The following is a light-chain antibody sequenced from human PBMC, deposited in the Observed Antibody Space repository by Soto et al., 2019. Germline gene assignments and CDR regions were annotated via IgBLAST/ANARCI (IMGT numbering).Light chain of an antibody. Sequence: QSVLTQPASVSGSPGQSSTISCTGTSSDVGGYNYVSWYQQHPGKAPKLMIYDVSNRPSGVSNRFSGSKSGNTASLTISRLQAEDEADYYCSSYTSSSTLYVVFGGGTKVTVL. CDR1: SSDVGGYNY. J-gene: IGLJ2*01. CDR3: SSYTSSSTLYVV. V-gene: IGLV2-14*01. CDR2: DVS.